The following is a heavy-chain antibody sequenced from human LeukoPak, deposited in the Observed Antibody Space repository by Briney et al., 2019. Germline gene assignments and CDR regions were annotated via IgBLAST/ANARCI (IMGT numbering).Heavy chain of an antibody. CDR1: GFTFSSYS. J-gene: IGHJ6*02. V-gene: IGHV3-21*01. CDR2: ISSSSSYI. Sequence: PGGSLRLSCAASGFTFSSYSMNWVRQALGKGLEWVSSISSSSSYIYYADSVKGRFTISRDNAKNSLYLQMNSLRAEDTAVYYCARGEGSGSYLGNIWGQGTTVTVSS. D-gene: IGHD3-10*01. CDR3: ARGEGSGSYLGNI.